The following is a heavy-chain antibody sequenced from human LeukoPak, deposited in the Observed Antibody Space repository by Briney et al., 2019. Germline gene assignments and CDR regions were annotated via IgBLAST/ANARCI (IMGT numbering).Heavy chain of an antibody. Sequence: PGGSLRLFCAASGFTFSNYWLTWVRQAPGQGLEWVANIKQDGSEKHYVDSVKGRFTISRDNAKNSLYLQMNSLRAEDTAVDYCARDRQIADWGQGTLVTVSS. CDR2: IKQDGSEK. CDR1: GFTFSNYW. V-gene: IGHV3-7*01. J-gene: IGHJ4*02. CDR3: ARDRQIAD.